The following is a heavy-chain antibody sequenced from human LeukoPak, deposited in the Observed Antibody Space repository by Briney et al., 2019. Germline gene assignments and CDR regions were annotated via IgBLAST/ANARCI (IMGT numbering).Heavy chain of an antibody. CDR3: ARDGNYYDSSEGDY. CDR1: GYTFTSYE. V-gene: IGHV1-2*02. CDR2: INPNSGGT. J-gene: IGHJ4*02. D-gene: IGHD3-22*01. Sequence: ASVKVSCKASGYTFTSYEINGVRQAPGQGLEWMGWINPNSGGTNYAQKFQGRVTMTRDTSISTAYMELSRLRSDDTAVYYCARDGNYYDSSEGDYWGQGTLVTVSS.